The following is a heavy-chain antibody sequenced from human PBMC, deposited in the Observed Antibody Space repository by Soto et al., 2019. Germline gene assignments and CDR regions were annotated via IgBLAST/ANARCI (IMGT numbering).Heavy chain of an antibody. V-gene: IGHV1-18*01. CDR2: ISAYNGNT. D-gene: IGHD2-15*01. J-gene: IGHJ6*02. Sequence: ASVKVSCKASGYTFTSYGISWVRQAPGQGLEWMGWISAYNGNTNYAQKLQGRVTMTTDKSTGTAYMGLRSLRTDDTAVYYCARVSACSGGSCYSWYYYGMDVWGQGTTVTVSS. CDR3: ARVSACSGGSCYSWYYYGMDV. CDR1: GYTFTSYG.